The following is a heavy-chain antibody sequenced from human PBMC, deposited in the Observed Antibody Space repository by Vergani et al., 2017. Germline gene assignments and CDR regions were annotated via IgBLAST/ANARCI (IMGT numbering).Heavy chain of an antibody. J-gene: IGHJ4*02. Sequence: QVQLVESGGGLVKPGGSLRLSCAASAFSFSDYYMSWIRQAPGKGLEWVSYISSSSGYTNYADYVKGRFTISRDNAKNSLFLQMNSLRVEDTAVYYCARGQPQAGSPTPYGDYWGQGTLVTVSS. CDR3: ARGQPQAGSPTPYGDY. D-gene: IGHD2-15*01. V-gene: IGHV3-11*06. CDR2: ISSSSGYT. CDR1: AFSFSDYY.